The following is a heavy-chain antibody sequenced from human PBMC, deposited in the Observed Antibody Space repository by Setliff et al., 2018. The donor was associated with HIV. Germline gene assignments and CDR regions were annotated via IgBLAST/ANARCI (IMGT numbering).Heavy chain of an antibody. CDR3: ARENSGYRAFDY. V-gene: IGHV1-2*06. CDR1: GYTFINNY. Sequence: ASVKVSCKASGYTFINNYIHWVRQAPGQGLEWMGLINPNSGGTKYAQKFQGRVTMTRDTSISTAYMELSRLRSDDTAVYYCARENSGYRAFDYWGQATLVTV. D-gene: IGHD3-22*01. CDR2: INPNSGGT. J-gene: IGHJ4*02.